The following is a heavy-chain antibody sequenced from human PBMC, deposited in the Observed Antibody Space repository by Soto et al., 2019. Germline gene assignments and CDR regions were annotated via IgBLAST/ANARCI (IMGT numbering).Heavy chain of an antibody. V-gene: IGHV3-23*01. Sequence: GGSLRLSCTASGFTFTYYAFSWVRQAPGKGLEWVSAISANGQGIYYADSVRGRFTIPRDNSKNTVFLHMDSLRAEDTAVYYCAKDRDYPRDQFHYWGQGTLVTVSS. CDR2: ISANGQGI. J-gene: IGHJ4*02. CDR1: GFTFTYYA. CDR3: AKDRDYPRDQFHY. D-gene: IGHD2-2*01.